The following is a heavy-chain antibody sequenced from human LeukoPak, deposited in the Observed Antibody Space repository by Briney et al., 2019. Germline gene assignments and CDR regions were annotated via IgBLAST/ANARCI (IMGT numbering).Heavy chain of an antibody. CDR3: ARDRSLVPAADDAFDI. D-gene: IGHD2-2*01. CDR1: GFTFSSYW. CDR2: IKQDGSEK. J-gene: IGHJ3*02. V-gene: IGHV3-7*01. Sequence: PGGSLRLSCAASGFTFSSYWMSWVRQAPGKGLEWVANIKQDGSEKYYVDSVKGRFTISRDNAKNSLYLQMNSLRAEDTAVYYCARDRSLVPAADDAFDIWGQGTMVTVSS.